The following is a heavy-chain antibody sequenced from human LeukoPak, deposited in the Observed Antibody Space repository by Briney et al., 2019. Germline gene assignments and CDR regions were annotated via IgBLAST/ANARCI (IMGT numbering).Heavy chain of an antibody. CDR3: ASEDSNYDWFDP. J-gene: IGHJ5*02. D-gene: IGHD4-11*01. CDR1: GGTFSSYA. Sequence: GASVKVSCKASGGTFSSYAISWVRQAPGQGLEWMGEIIPIFGTANYAQKFQGRVTITTDESTSTAYMELSSLRSEDTAVYYCASEDSNYDWFDPWGQGTLVTVSS. V-gene: IGHV1-69*05. CDR2: IIPIFGTA.